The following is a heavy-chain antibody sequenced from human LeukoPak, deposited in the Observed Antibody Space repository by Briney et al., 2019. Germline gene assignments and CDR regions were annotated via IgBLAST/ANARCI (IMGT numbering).Heavy chain of an antibody. V-gene: IGHV1-18*04. CDR3: ARDLSYYYDSSGYSFDY. D-gene: IGHD3-22*01. CDR2: ISAYNGNT. J-gene: IGHJ4*02. CDR1: GYTFTGHY. Sequence: EASVKASCKASGYTFTGHYMYWVRQAPGQGLEWMGWISAYNGNTNYAQKLQGRVTMTTDTSTSTAYMELRSLRSDDTAVYYCARDLSYYYDSSGYSFDYWGQGTLVTVSS.